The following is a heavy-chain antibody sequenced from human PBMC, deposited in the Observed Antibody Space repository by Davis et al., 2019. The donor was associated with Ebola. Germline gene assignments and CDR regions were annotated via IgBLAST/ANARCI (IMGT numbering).Heavy chain of an antibody. Sequence: GESLKISCAASGFTFSSYAMSWVRQAPGKGLEWVSAISGSGGSTYYADSVKGRFTISRDNSKNTLYLQMNSLRAEDTAVYYCVAFQSSSWSLIYYYGMDVWDQGTTVTVSS. CDR3: VAFQSSSWSLIYYYGMDV. CDR1: GFTFSSYA. V-gene: IGHV3-23*01. J-gene: IGHJ6*02. CDR2: ISGSGGST. D-gene: IGHD6-13*01.